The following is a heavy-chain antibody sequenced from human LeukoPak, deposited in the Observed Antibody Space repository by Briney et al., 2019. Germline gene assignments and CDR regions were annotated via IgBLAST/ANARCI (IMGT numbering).Heavy chain of an antibody. CDR1: GFTFSSYA. CDR2: ISYDGSNK. J-gene: IGHJ4*02. V-gene: IGHV3-30*04. CDR3: AKDLDWLLPTFDY. D-gene: IGHD3-9*01. Sequence: PGGSLRLSCAASGFTFSSYAMHWVRQAPGKGLEWVAVISYDGSNKYYADSVKGRFTISRDNSKNTLYLQMNSLRAEDTAVHYCAKDLDWLLPTFDYWGQGTLVTVSS.